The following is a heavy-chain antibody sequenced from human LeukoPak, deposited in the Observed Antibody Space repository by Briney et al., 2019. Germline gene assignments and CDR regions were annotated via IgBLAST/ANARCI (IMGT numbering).Heavy chain of an antibody. D-gene: IGHD3-10*01. CDR2: ILGSGGST. CDR1: GFTFSYNA. Sequence: PGGSLRLSCAASGFTFSYNAMAWVRQAPGKGLEWVSSILGSGGSTYYADAVKGRFTISRDNSKNTLYLQMNTLRAEDTAVYYCAKSWDAFDFWGQGTMVTVSS. J-gene: IGHJ3*01. CDR3: AKSWDAFDF. V-gene: IGHV3-23*01.